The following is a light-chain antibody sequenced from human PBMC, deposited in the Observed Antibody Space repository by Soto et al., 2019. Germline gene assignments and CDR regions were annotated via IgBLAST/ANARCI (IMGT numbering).Light chain of an antibody. CDR2: SVS. V-gene: IGLV2-14*01. CDR1: SSDIGTYDH. Sequence: SVLTQPASVSGSPGQSITISCSGTSSDIGTYDHVAWFQQFPGKTPKLMIYSVSNRPSGVSYRFSGSKSGNTASLTISGLQAEDEADYYCISYTVSRSYVFGTGTKLTVL. CDR3: ISYTVSRSYV. J-gene: IGLJ1*01.